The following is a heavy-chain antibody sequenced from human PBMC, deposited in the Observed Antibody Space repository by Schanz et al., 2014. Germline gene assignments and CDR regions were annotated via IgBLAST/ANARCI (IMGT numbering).Heavy chain of an antibody. CDR3: VRDTDYHFDY. CDR2: TSHDGSFT. D-gene: IGHD4-17*01. CDR1: GFSFSGFA. J-gene: IGHJ4*02. V-gene: IGHV3-74*01. Sequence: VQLVESGGGVVQPGRSLRLSCAASGFSFSGFAVHWVRQAPGKGLVWVSRTSHDGSFTTFADSVKGRFTISRDNAKNALYLQMNSLRAEDTAVYYCVRDTDYHFDYWGQGTLVTVSS.